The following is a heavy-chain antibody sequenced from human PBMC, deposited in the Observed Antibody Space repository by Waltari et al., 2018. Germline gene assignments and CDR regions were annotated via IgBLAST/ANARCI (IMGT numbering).Heavy chain of an antibody. D-gene: IGHD3-22*01. CDR1: GWSFSGYY. CDR2: INHSGST. V-gene: IGHV4-34*01. Sequence: QVQLQQWGAGLLKPSETLSLTCAVYGWSFSGYYWSWIRPPPGKGLEWIGEINHSGSTNYNPSLKSRVTISVDTSKNQFSLKLSSVTAADTAVYYCARPYYYDSSGSAFDIWGQGTMVTVSS. CDR3: ARPYYYDSSGSAFDI. J-gene: IGHJ3*02.